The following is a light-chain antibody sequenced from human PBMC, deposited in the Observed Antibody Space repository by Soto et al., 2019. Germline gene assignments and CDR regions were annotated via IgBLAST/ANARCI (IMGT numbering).Light chain of an antibody. CDR1: QDITNF. CDR3: QHINSYPYT. J-gene: IGKJ2*01. V-gene: IGKV1-9*01. CDR2: GAS. Sequence: DIQLTQSPSFLSASVGDRVTITCRASQDITNFLAWYQQKPGKAPELLIYGASTLHSGVPPRFSGSGSGTEFTLTISSLQPEDFATYHCQHINSYPYTFGQGTKVDIK.